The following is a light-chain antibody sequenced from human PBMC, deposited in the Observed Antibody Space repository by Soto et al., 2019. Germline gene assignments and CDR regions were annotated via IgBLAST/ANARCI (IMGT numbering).Light chain of an antibody. CDR3: QQYNNWPFT. CDR2: GAS. V-gene: IGKV3-15*01. J-gene: IGKJ3*01. Sequence: EIVMTQSPATLSVSPGERATLSCRASQSVSSNLAWYQQKPGQAPRLHSYGASTRATGIPARFSGSGSGTEFTLTISSLQSEDFAVYYCQQYNNWPFTFGPGTKVDIK. CDR1: QSVSSN.